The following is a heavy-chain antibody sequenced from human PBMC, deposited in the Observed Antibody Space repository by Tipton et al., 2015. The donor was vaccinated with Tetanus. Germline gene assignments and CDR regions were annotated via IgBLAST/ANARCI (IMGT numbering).Heavy chain of an antibody. J-gene: IGHJ5*02. CDR2: TYHTGGT. CDR1: GVSIRNGGYS. CDR3: ARDRGFTTYNYFDP. D-gene: IGHD3-22*01. Sequence: LRLSCAVSGVSIRNGGYSWNWIRQPAGKGLEWIGYTYHTGGTYYNPSLKSRVTISVDRSSDQFSLRLTSVTAADTAVYYCARDRGFTTYNYFDPWGQGTLVTVSS. V-gene: IGHV4-30-2*01.